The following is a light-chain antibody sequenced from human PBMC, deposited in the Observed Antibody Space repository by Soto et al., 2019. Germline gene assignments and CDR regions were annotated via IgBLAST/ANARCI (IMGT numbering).Light chain of an antibody. J-gene: IGKJ1*01. CDR3: QQYGSSSWT. Sequence: EIVLRQSPGTLSLSPGERATLSCRASQSVSSSYLAWYQQKPGQAPRLLIYGASSRATGIPDRFSGNGSGTDFTLTISRLEPEDFAVYYCQQYGSSSWTFGQGTKVDIK. CDR2: GAS. CDR1: QSVSSSY. V-gene: IGKV3-20*01.